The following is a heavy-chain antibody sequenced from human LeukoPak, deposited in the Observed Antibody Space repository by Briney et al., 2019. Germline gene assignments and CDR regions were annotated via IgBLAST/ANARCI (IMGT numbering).Heavy chain of an antibody. CDR3: ARFSTIVGGPHDAFDI. Sequence: PSETLSLTCTVSGGSISSSSYYWGWIRQPPGKGLEWIGSIYYSGSTYYNPSLKSRVTISVDTSKNQFSLKLSSVTAADTAVYYCARFSTIVGGPHDAFDIWGQGTMVTVSS. CDR1: GGSISSSSYY. V-gene: IGHV4-39*07. CDR2: IYYSGST. J-gene: IGHJ3*02. D-gene: IGHD1-26*01.